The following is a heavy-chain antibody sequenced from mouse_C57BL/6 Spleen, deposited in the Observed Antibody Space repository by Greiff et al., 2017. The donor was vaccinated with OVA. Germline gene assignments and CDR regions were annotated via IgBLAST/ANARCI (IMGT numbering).Heavy chain of an antibody. CDR3: TRYDYGFAY. CDR1: GYTFTDYE. CDR2: IDPETGGT. D-gene: IGHD2-4*01. Sequence: VKLVESGAELVRPGASVTLSCKASGYTFTDYEVHWVKQTPVHGLEWIGAIDPETGGTAYNQKFKGKAILTADKSSSTAYMELRSLTSEDSAVYYCTRYDYGFAYWGQGTLVTVSA. V-gene: IGHV1-15*01. J-gene: IGHJ3*01.